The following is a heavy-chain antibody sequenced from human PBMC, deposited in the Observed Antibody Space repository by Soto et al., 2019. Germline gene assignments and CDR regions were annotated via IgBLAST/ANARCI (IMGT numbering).Heavy chain of an antibody. CDR2: IYYRGTT. V-gene: IGHV4-59*11. D-gene: IGHD2-2*01. Sequence: SETLSLTCSVSGVSTSNHYWTWIRKPPGQGPEWIGCIYYRGTTNYNASFNSRVTISVDTSKNQFSLKLTSVTTADTAVYYCARGGGSPYHDHEFDYWGQGILVTVS. CDR3: ARGGGSPYHDHEFDY. J-gene: IGHJ4*02. CDR1: GVSTSNHY.